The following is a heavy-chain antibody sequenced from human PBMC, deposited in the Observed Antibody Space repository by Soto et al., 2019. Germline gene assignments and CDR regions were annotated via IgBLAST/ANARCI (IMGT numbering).Heavy chain of an antibody. J-gene: IGHJ4*02. CDR2: IYHSGST. D-gene: IGHD6-19*01. CDR1: GGSISSGGYS. CDR3: ARAGGLGAVAVDY. V-gene: IGHV4-30-2*01. Sequence: QLQLQESGSGLVKPSQTLFLTCAVSGGSISSGGYSWSWIRQPPGKGLEWIGYIYHSGSTYYNPSLRSRVTMSVDRSKNQFSRKLSSVTAADTAVYYCARAGGLGAVAVDYWGQGTLVTVSS.